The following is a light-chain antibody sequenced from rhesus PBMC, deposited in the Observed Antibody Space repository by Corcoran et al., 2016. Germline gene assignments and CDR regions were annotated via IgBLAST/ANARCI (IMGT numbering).Light chain of an antibody. Sequence: DIQMTQSPSSLSASVGDTVTITCRASQDIARWLAWYQQKPGKAPNLLIYETSTFRRGVPSRFRGSGSGTDFTLTISSLQPEDFATYYCLQYTNTPRTFGQGTKVDIK. CDR2: ETS. CDR1: QDIARW. J-gene: IGKJ1*01. V-gene: IGKV1-22*01. CDR3: LQYTNTPRT.